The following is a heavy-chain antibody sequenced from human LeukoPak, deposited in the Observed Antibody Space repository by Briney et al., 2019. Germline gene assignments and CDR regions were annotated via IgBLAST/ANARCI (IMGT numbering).Heavy chain of an antibody. Sequence: GGSLRLSCAASGFTFSSYGMHWVRQAPGKGLEWVAVISFDGSSKDYAQSVKGRFTISRDNSKNTLYLQMNSLRVEDTAVYYCAKAADQYYYYYFYYMDVWGKGTTVTVSS. J-gene: IGHJ6*03. CDR1: GFTFSSYG. D-gene: IGHD2-2*01. V-gene: IGHV3-30*18. CDR3: AKAADQYYYYYFYYMDV. CDR2: ISFDGSSK.